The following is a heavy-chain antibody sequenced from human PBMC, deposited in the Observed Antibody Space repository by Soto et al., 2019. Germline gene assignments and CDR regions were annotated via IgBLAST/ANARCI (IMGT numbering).Heavy chain of an antibody. CDR3: ARTNSGSNQGFDY. CDR1: GGAFNTYT. D-gene: IGHD1-26*01. CDR2: IIPMLGMA. J-gene: IGHJ4*02. V-gene: IGHV1-69*02. Sequence: QVQLVQSGAEVKKPGSSVKVSCKASGGAFNTYTISWVRQAPGQGLEWMGRIIPMLGMADYAQRFQGRVTITADTSTRTVYMDLSSLRSEDTAVYYCARTNSGSNQGFDYWGQGTLVTVSS.